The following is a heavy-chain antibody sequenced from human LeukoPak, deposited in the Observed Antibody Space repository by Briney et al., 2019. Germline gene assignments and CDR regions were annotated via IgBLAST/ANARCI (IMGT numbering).Heavy chain of an antibody. V-gene: IGHV3-48*01. CDR1: GFTFSSYS. J-gene: IGHJ3*02. Sequence: SGGSLTLSCAASGFTFSSYSMNWVRQAPGKGLEWVSYISSSSSTIYYADSVKGRFTISRDNAKNSLYLQMNSLRAEDTAVYYCARVTLRFLEWFDAFDIWGQGTMVTVSS. CDR2: ISSSSSTI. CDR3: ARVTLRFLEWFDAFDI. D-gene: IGHD3-3*01.